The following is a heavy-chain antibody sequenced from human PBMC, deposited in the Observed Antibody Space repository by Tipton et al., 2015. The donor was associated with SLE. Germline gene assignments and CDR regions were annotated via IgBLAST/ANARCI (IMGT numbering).Heavy chain of an antibody. J-gene: IGHJ5*02. CDR2: IFDSGNT. V-gene: IGHV4-59*01. CDR3: ARGGASSKWLDP. CDR1: GGSLSGNY. Sequence: TLSLTCTVSGGSLSGNYWGWIRQPPGKGLAWVGYIFDSGNTYSHPSPQSRVTMSVDTSKNQFSLKLTAVTAADTAVYYCARGGASSKWLDPWGQGTLVTVSS. D-gene: IGHD6-6*01.